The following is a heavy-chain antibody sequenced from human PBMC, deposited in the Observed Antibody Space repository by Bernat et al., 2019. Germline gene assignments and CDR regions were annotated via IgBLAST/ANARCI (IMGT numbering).Heavy chain of an antibody. CDR2: ISGSGGST. V-gene: IGHV3-23*01. CDR3: AKSHSGYEKGGLDY. J-gene: IGHJ4*02. CDR1: GFTFSSYA. Sequence: EVQLLESGGGLVQPGGSLRLSCAASGFTFSSYAMGWVRQAPGKGLEWVSAISGSGGSTYSADSVKGRFTISRDSSKNTLYLQMNSLRAEDTAVYYCAKSHSGYEKGGLDYWGQGTLVTVSS. D-gene: IGHD5-12*01.